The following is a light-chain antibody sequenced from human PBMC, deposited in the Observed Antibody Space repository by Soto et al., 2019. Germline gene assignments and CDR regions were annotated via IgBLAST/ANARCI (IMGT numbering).Light chain of an antibody. V-gene: IGKV2-30*01. CDR3: MQGTHWPPT. CDR1: QSVVYSDGIAY. J-gene: IGKJ1*01. CDR2: RVS. Sequence: DVVMTQSPLSLPVTLGQPASISCRSSQSVVYSDGIAYLTWFQQRPGQSPRRLIYRVSNRDSGVPDRFSGSGSGTDFTLKISRVEAEDVGVYYCMQGTHWPPTLGRGTKVEIK.